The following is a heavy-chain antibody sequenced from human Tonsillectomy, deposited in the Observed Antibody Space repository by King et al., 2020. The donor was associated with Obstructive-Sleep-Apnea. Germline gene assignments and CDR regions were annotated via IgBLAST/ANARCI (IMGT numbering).Heavy chain of an antibody. V-gene: IGHV3-30*04. Sequence: VQLVESGGGVVQPGMSLRLSCAASGIIFRSYAIHWVRQAPGKGLEWVAVISNDGSNKYYADSVRGRFTISRDNSKNTLSLQMNSLRPEDTAVYYCARDLTGPFESWGQGTLVTVSS. CDR2: ISNDGSNK. J-gene: IGHJ4*02. D-gene: IGHD7-27*01. CDR3: ARDLTGPFES. CDR1: GIIFRSYA.